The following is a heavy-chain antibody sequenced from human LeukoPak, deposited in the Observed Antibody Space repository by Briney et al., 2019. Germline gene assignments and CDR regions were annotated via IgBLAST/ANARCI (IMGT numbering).Heavy chain of an antibody. Sequence: GGSLRLSCAASGFTFSHYAMTWVRQAPGKGLEWVSAISGSGGTTYYAESVKGRFTLSRDNSENTLDLQMNSLRAEDTAVYYCARDYGGNSGSFGYWGQGTLVTVSS. CDR1: GFTFSHYA. J-gene: IGHJ4*02. D-gene: IGHD4-23*01. CDR3: ARDYGGNSGSFGY. CDR2: ISGSGGTT. V-gene: IGHV3-23*01.